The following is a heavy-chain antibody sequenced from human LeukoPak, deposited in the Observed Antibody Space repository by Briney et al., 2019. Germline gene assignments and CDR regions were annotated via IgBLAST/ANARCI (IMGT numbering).Heavy chain of an antibody. CDR2: ISSSSSYI. D-gene: IGHD3-22*01. J-gene: IGHJ4*02. CDR1: GFTFSSYS. Sequence: GGSLRLSCAASGFTFSSYSMNWVRQAPGKGLEWVSSISSSSSYIYYADSVKGRFTISRDNAKNSLYLQMNSLRAEDTAVYYCARGPYYYDSSGYSNYWGQGTLVTVSS. CDR3: ARGPYYYDSSGYSNY. V-gene: IGHV3-21*01.